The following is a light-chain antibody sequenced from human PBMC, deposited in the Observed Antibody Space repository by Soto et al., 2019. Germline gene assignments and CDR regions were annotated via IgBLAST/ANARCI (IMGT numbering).Light chain of an antibody. J-gene: IGLJ3*02. V-gene: IGLV2-23*02. Sequence: QSALTQPASVSGSPGQSITISCTGTSSDVGRYNLVSWYQQHPCKAPKLMIFEVNLWPSGISDRFSGSKSGNTASLTISGLQAEDEADYYCFSYSHINTVVFGGGTKLTVL. CDR3: FSYSHINTVV. CDR2: EVN. CDR1: SSDVGRYNL.